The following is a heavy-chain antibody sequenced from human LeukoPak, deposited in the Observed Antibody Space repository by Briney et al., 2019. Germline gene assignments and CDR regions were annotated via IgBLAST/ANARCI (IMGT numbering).Heavy chain of an antibody. V-gene: IGHV1-2*02. J-gene: IGHJ4*02. CDR3: ARSGWSDY. D-gene: IGHD6-19*01. CDR2: INPNSGGT. Sequence: GLEWMGWINPNSGGTNYAQKFQGRVTMTRDTSISTAYMELSRLRSDDTAVYYCARSGWSDYWGQGTLVTVSS.